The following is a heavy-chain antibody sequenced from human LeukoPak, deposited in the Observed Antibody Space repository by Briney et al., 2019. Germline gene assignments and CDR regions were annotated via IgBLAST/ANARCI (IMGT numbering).Heavy chain of an antibody. CDR1: GYTLTGYY. Sequence: ASVTVSCKASGYTLTGYYMHWVRQAPGQGLEWMGWINPNSGGTNYAQKFQGWVTMTRDTSISTAYMELSRLRSDDTAVYYCARDRCGGSCYKDYYYYYGMDVWGQGTTVTVSS. CDR2: INPNSGGT. J-gene: IGHJ6*02. V-gene: IGHV1-2*04. CDR3: ARDRCGGSCYKDYYYYYGMDV. D-gene: IGHD2-15*01.